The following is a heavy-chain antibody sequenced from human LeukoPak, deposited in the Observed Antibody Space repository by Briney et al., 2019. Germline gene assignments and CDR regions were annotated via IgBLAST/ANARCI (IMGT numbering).Heavy chain of an antibody. Sequence: SETLSLTCTVSGGSITNGHYHWNWIRQHPGKGLAWIGYVFYTGTTYYNPSLKSRITISLDTSKNQFSLKLSSVTAADTAIYYCARAESMDVWGQGTTVTVSS. CDR2: VFYTGTT. V-gene: IGHV4-31*03. CDR3: ARAESMDV. J-gene: IGHJ6*02. CDR1: GGSITNGHYH.